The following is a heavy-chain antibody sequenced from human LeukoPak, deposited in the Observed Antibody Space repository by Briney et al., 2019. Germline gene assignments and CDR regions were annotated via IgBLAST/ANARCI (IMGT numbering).Heavy chain of an antibody. J-gene: IGHJ6*02. CDR1: GGSISSSSYY. Sequence: PSETLFLTCTVSGGSISSSSYYWGWLRQPPGKGLEWIGSIYYSGSTYYNPSLKSRITISVDTSKNQFSLKLSSVTAADTAVYYCARHSDVGVVEYGMDVWGQGTTVTVSS. V-gene: IGHV4-39*01. CDR2: IYYSGST. CDR3: ARHSDVGVVEYGMDV.